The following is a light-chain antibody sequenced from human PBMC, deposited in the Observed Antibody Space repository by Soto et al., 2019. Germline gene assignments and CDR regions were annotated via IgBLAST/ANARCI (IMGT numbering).Light chain of an antibody. CDR3: QQYGSSPLT. V-gene: IGKV3-20*01. CDR2: GAS. CDR1: QSVSSSC. Sequence: EIVLTQSPGTLSLSTGERATLSCRASQSVSSSCLAWYQQKPGQAPRFLIYGASSRATGIPDRFSGSGSGTDFTLTISRLEPEDFAVYYCQQYGSSPLTFGGGTKVDIK. J-gene: IGKJ4*01.